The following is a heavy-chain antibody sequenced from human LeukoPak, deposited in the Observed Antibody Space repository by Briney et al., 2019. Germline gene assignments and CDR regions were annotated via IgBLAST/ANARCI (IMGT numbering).Heavy chain of an antibody. Sequence: PSETLSLTCTVSGGSISSDYWSWIRQPPGKRLGWIGYIYYSGSTNYNPSLNSRVTISVDTSKTQFSLKLSSVSAADTAVYYCARDQDGLDYWGQGTLVTVSS. CDR3: ARDQDGLDY. D-gene: IGHD2-15*01. J-gene: IGHJ4*02. CDR2: IYYSGST. V-gene: IGHV4-59*01. CDR1: GGSISSDY.